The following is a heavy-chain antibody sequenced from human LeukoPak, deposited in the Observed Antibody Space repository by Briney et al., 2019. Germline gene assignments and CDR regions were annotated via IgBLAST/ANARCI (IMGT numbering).Heavy chain of an antibody. CDR2: INHSGST. CDR3: ARGKYDILTGYNYYFDY. V-gene: IGHV4-34*01. CDR1: GGSFSGYY. D-gene: IGHD3-9*01. Sequence: PSETLSLTCAVYGGSFSGYYWSWIRQPPGKGLEWIWEINHSGSTNYNPSLKSRVTISVDTSKNQFSLKLSSVTAADTAVYYCARGKYDILTGYNYYFDYWGQGTLVTVSS. J-gene: IGHJ4*02.